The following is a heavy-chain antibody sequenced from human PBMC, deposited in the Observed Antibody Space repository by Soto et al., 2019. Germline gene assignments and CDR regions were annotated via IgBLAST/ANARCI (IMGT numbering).Heavy chain of an antibody. CDR3: AKDMARITIFGVAISRGMDV. Sequence: PGGSLRLSCAASGFMFNDYTMHWVRQAPGKGLEWVSLISWDRGGTYYADSVKGRFTISRDDSKNSLYLQMNSLRTEDTALYYCAKDMARITIFGVAISRGMDVWGQGTTVTVSS. CDR1: GFMFNDYT. CDR2: ISWDRGGT. V-gene: IGHV3-43*01. J-gene: IGHJ6*02. D-gene: IGHD3-3*01.